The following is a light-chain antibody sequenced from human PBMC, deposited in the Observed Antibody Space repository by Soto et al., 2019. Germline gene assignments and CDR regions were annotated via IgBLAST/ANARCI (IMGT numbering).Light chain of an antibody. Sequence: QSALTQPASVSGSPGQSITISCTGTRSDVGDYNYVSWYQHHPGKAPKLMIYDVNNRPSGVSDRFSGSKSGNTASLTISGLQAEDEADYYCNSYTTSSTWVFGGGTQLTVL. J-gene: IGLJ3*02. V-gene: IGLV2-14*03. CDR1: RSDVGDYNY. CDR2: DVN. CDR3: NSYTTSSTWV.